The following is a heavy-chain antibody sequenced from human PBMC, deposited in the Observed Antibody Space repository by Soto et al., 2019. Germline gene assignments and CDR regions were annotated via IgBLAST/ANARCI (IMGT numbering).Heavy chain of an antibody. CDR1: GFIFKTDA. Sequence: PGGSMRLSCGASGFIFKTDAMNWVRQAPGKGLEWVSAISSGGDSAFYAESVRCRFTISRDDSINTLYLQMSSLRTEDTAVYYCAHPRGYGVFDAVDIWGQVTMVTVSS. CDR2: ISSGGDSA. D-gene: IGHD4-17*01. J-gene: IGHJ3*02. CDR3: AHPRGYGVFDAVDI. V-gene: IGHV3-23*01.